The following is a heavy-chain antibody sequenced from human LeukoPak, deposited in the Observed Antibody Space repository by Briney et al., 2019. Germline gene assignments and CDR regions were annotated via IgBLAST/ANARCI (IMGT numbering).Heavy chain of an antibody. V-gene: IGHV3-30-3*01. J-gene: IGHJ4*02. CDR2: ISYDGINK. CDR3: AGEGREWLSVGIDY. D-gene: IGHD6-19*01. Sequence: PGGSLRLSCAASGFTFSSYTMNWVRQAPGKGLEWVAVISYDGINKYYADSVKGRFTISRDNSKNTLYLQVNSLRAEDTAVYYCAGEGREWLSVGIDYWGQGTLVTVSS. CDR1: GFTFSSYT.